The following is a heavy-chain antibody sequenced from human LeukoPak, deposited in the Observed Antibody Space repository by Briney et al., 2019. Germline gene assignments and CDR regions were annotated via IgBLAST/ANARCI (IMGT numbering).Heavy chain of an antibody. Sequence: GGSLRLSCAASGFTFSSYAMTWVRQAPGKGLEWVSAISGSGGTGTYYADSVKGRFTISRDNSKNTLYLQMNSLRAEDTAVYYCARKGQGSNWAAEYFQNWGQGTLVTVSS. CDR1: GFTFSSYA. CDR2: ISGSGGTGT. V-gene: IGHV3-23*01. CDR3: ARKGQGSNWAAEYFQN. J-gene: IGHJ1*01. D-gene: IGHD6-13*01.